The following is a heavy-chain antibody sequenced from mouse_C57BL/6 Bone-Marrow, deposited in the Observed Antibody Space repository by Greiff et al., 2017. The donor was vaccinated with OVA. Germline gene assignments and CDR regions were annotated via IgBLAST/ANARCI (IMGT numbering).Heavy chain of an antibody. Sequence: QVQLQQSGAELVRPGASVTLSCKASGYTFTDYEMHWVKQTPVHGLEWIGAIDPETGGTAYNQKFKGKAILTADKSSSKAYMELRSLTSEDSAVYYCTRIYYGSSFAYWGQGTLVTVSA. D-gene: IGHD1-1*01. CDR3: TRIYYGSSFAY. CDR1: GYTFTDYE. V-gene: IGHV1-15*01. J-gene: IGHJ3*01. CDR2: IDPETGGT.